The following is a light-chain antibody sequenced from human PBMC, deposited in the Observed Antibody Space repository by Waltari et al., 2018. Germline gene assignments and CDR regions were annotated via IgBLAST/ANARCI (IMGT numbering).Light chain of an antibody. CDR3: YSAADNNVV. J-gene: IGLJ2*01. Sequence: SYELTQPSSVSVSPGQTARITRSGDVLAKKYARWFQQKPGRAPVLVIYKDSERPSGIPERFSGSSSGTTVTLTISGAQVEDEADYYCYSAADNNVVFGGGTKLTVL. CDR1: VLAKKY. V-gene: IGLV3-27*01. CDR2: KDS.